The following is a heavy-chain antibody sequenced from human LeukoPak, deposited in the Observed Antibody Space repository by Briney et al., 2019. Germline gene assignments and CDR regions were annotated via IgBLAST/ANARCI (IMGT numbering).Heavy chain of an antibody. D-gene: IGHD6-6*01. CDR1: GFTFSNAW. Sequence: PGGSLRLSCAASGFTFSNAWMSWVRQAPGKGLEWVSYISSSSSTMYYADSVKGRFTISRDNAKNTLYLQMDSLRADDTAVYYCAKAFREYSSTSYSAFDIWGQGTMVTVSS. J-gene: IGHJ3*02. V-gene: IGHV3-48*04. CDR3: AKAFREYSSTSYSAFDI. CDR2: ISSSSSTM.